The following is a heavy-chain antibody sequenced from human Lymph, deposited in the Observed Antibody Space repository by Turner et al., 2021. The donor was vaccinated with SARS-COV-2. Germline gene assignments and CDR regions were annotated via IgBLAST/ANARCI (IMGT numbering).Heavy chain of an antibody. Sequence: QVQLVQAGAEVKTPRASVKVSCKASGYTFTGYDVHWVRQAPGQGLEWMGWINPNSGGTDYEQNFQGRVTMTRDTSISTAYMELSRLSSDDTAVYYCARSLGYSSGWYGDAFDIWGLGTMVTVSS. CDR1: GYTFTGYD. J-gene: IGHJ3*02. CDR2: INPNSGGT. V-gene: IGHV1-2*02. CDR3: ARSLGYSSGWYGDAFDI. D-gene: IGHD6-19*01.